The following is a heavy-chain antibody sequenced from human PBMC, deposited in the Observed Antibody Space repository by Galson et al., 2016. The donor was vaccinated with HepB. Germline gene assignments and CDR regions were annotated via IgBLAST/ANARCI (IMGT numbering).Heavy chain of an antibody. J-gene: IGHJ6*04. CDR2: ISNDGSNK. CDR1: GFIFRSYA. V-gene: IGHV3-30-3*01. D-gene: IGHD6-13*01. Sequence: SLRLSCADSGFIFRSYAMNWVRQAPGKGLEWLAVISNDGSNKYFADSVKGRFTISRDTSKNTLYLQMNSLRAEDTAVYYCARFIASPLNDYYYYGMDVWGKGTPVTVSS. CDR3: ARFIASPLNDYYYYGMDV.